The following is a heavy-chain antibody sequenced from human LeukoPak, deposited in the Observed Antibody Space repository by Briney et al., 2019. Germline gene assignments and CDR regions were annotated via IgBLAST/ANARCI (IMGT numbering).Heavy chain of an antibody. J-gene: IGHJ4*02. CDR3: AREALEDYFDY. CDR1: GDTFTGYY. Sequence: ASVKVSCKASGDTFTGYYMHWVRQAPGQGLEWMGRINPNSGGTNYAQKFQGRVTMTRDTSISTAYMGLSRLRSDDTAVYYCAREALEDYFDYWGQGTLVTVSS. CDR2: INPNSGGT. V-gene: IGHV1-2*06.